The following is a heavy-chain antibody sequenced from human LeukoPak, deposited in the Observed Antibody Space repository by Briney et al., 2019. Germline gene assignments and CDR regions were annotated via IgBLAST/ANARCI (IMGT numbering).Heavy chain of an antibody. CDR2: IWYDGSKK. J-gene: IGHJ6*04. V-gene: IGHV3-30*02. Sequence: QPGGSLRLSCTASGFTFSRHGMHWVRQAPGKGLEWVAYIWYDGSKKYYADSVKGRFTISRDNSKNTLYLQINSLRAEDTAVYYCAKDVGGAEDVWGKGTTVTVSS. CDR1: GFTFSRHG. CDR3: AKDVGGAEDV. D-gene: IGHD3-10*01.